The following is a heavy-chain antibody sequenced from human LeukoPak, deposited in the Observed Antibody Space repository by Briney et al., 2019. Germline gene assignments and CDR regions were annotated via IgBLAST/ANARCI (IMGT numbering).Heavy chain of an antibody. D-gene: IGHD3-22*01. Sequence: PSETLSLTCTVSGGSISSSSYYWGWIRQPPGKGLEWIGSIYYSGSTYYNPSLKSRVTISVDTSKNQFSLKLSSVTAADTAVYYCARDALYYYDSSGYLDYWGQGTLVTVSS. CDR3: ARDALYYYDSSGYLDY. J-gene: IGHJ4*02. V-gene: IGHV4-39*07. CDR1: GGSISSSSYY. CDR2: IYYSGST.